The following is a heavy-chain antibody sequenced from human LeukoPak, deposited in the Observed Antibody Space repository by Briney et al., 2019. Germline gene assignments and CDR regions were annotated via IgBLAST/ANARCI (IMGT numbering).Heavy chain of an antibody. CDR2: ISAYNGNT. CDR3: ARDGIAGTPYYYYYMDV. D-gene: IGHD1-20*01. Sequence: ASVKVSCKASGYTFTSYGISWVRQAPGQGLEWMGWISAYNGNTNYAQKLQGRVTMTTDTSTSTAYMEPRSLRSDDTAVYYCARDGIAGTPYYYYYMDVWGKGTTVTVSS. CDR1: GYTFTSYG. V-gene: IGHV1-18*01. J-gene: IGHJ6*03.